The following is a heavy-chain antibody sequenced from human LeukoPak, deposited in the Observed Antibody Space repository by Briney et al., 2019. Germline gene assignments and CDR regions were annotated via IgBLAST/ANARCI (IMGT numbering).Heavy chain of an antibody. D-gene: IGHD5-12*01. CDR2: IYYSGST. CDR1: GGSISINNYY. J-gene: IGHJ3*02. CDR3: ARLARGLRDTFDI. Sequence: SSETLSLTCSVYGGSISINNYYWGWIRQPPGKGLEWIGSIYYSGSTYYNTSLKSRVTISVDTSKNQFSLKLTSVTAADTAVYYCARLARGLRDTFDIWGQGTIVTVSS. V-gene: IGHV4-39*01.